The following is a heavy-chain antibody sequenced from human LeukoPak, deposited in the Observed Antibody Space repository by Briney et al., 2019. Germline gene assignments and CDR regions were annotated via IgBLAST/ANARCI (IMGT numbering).Heavy chain of an antibody. V-gene: IGHV4-4*02. CDR1: GVSVSSITW. Sequence: SETLSHTCAVSGVSVSSITWWSWIRQPPGKGLEWIGEVYHTGSGTYNSSLASRVTISVDKSKNQFSLTLTSVTAADTAVYYCARYGGFYFDYWGPGTLVSVSS. CDR3: ARYGGFYFDY. CDR2: VYHTGSG. D-gene: IGHD4-23*01. J-gene: IGHJ4*02.